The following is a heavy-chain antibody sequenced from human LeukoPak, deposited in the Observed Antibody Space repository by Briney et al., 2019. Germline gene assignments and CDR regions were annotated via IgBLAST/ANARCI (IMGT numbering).Heavy chain of an antibody. CDR2: IKQDGSQ. Sequence: GGSLRLACAASGFTFSRHWMGWVRQAQGEVLEWVANIKQDGSQYYVDSVMGRFIMSRDNAKKSLSLQMNSLRVEDTAVYYCARGPDYGDRLDYFDYWGQGTLVTVSS. CDR1: GFTFSRHW. J-gene: IGHJ4*02. D-gene: IGHD4-17*01. CDR3: ARGPDYGDRLDYFDY. V-gene: IGHV3-7*01.